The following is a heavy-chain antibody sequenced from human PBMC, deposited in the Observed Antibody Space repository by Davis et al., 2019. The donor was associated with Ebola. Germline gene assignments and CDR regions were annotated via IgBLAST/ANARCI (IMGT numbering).Heavy chain of an antibody. Sequence: SETLPLTCAVYGGSFSGYYWSWIRQPPGKGLEWIGYIYYSGSTNYNPSLKSRVTISVDTSKNQFSLKLSSVTAADTAVYYCARGSTVTTDYWGQGTLVTASS. CDR2: IYYSGST. CDR3: ARGSTVTTDY. D-gene: IGHD4-17*01. CDR1: GGSFSGYY. V-gene: IGHV4-59*01. J-gene: IGHJ4*02.